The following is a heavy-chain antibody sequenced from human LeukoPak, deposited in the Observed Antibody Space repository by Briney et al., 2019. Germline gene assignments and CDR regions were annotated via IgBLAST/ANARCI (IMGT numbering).Heavy chain of an antibody. D-gene: IGHD2-2*01. Sequence: PGGSLRLSCAASGFTFSTYALHWVRQAPGKGLEWVAAISYDGSNKYYADSVKGRFTISRDNSKNTLYLQMKSLRAEDTAVYYCARDPGYCSSTICYGYFDYWGQGTLVTVSS. CDR1: GFTFSTYA. J-gene: IGHJ4*02. CDR3: ARDPGYCSSTICYGYFDY. V-gene: IGHV3-30-3*01. CDR2: ISYDGSNK.